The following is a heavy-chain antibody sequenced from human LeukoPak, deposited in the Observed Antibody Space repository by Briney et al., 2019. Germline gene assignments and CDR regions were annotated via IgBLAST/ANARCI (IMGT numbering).Heavy chain of an antibody. CDR2: IHHSGST. V-gene: IGHV4-38-2*02. CDR1: GYSISSGYY. J-gene: IGHJ4*02. D-gene: IGHD3-3*01. Sequence: SETLSLTCIVSGYSISSGYYWGWIRQPPGKGLEWIGNIHHSGSTYYNPSLKSRVTISVDTSKNQFSLKLSSVTAADTAVYYCARHDYYDFWSGYPLDYWGQGTLVTVSS. CDR3: ARHDYYDFWSGYPLDY.